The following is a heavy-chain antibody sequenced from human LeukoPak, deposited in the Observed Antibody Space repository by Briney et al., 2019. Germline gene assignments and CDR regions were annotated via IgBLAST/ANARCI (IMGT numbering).Heavy chain of an antibody. CDR2: LSGSGDST. J-gene: IGHJ4*02. Sequence: HSGGSLILSCAASGFTFSNYAMSWVRQAPGKGLEWASTLSGSGDSTYYADSVRGRFTISRDNSKNTLYLQMNSLRAEDTAVYYCASLNHNFDYWGQGTLVTVSS. V-gene: IGHV3-23*01. CDR3: ASLNHNFDY. CDR1: GFTFSNYA.